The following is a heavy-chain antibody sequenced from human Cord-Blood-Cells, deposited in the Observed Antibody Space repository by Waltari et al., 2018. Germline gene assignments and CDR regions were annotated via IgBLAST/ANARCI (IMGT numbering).Heavy chain of an antibody. J-gene: IGHJ3*02. CDR2: INHSGST. D-gene: IGHD3-10*01. CDR1: GGSFSGYY. V-gene: IGHV4-34*01. CDR3: ARGGGRMRGTDAFDI. Sequence: QVQLQQWGAGLLKPSETLSLTCAVYGGSFSGYYWSWIRQPPGKGLEWIGEINHSGSTHYNPSLKSRVTISVDTSKNQFSLKLSSVTAADTAVYYCARGGGRMRGTDAFDIWGQGTMVTDSS.